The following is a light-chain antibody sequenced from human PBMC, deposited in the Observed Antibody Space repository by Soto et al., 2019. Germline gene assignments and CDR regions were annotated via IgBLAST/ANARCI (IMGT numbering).Light chain of an antibody. V-gene: IGLV2-11*01. Sequence: QSALTQPRSVSGSPGQSVTISCTGTSSDVGGYNYVSWYQQHPGKAPKLMIYDVTKRPSGVPDRFSGSKSGNTASLTISGLQAEDEADYYAGSYTFDVFGSGTKVTVL. J-gene: IGLJ1*01. CDR2: DVT. CDR3: GSYTFDV. CDR1: SSDVGGYNY.